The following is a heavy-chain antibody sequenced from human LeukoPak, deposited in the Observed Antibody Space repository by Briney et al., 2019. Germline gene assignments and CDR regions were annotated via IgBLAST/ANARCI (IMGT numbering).Heavy chain of an antibody. CDR3: ARDHNYAFDY. D-gene: IGHD5-18*01. V-gene: IGHV3-48*01. Sequence: WGALRLSCAASGFTFSSYSMNWVRQAPGKGLEWVSYISSISGTINYADSVKGRFTISGDNARNSLFLQMNSLRAEDTAVYYCARDHNYAFDYWGQGTLVTGTS. CDR1: GFTFSSYS. J-gene: IGHJ4*02. CDR2: ISSISGTI.